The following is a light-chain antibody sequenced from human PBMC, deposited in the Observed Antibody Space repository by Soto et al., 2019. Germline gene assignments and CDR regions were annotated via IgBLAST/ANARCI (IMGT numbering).Light chain of an antibody. V-gene: IGKV1-39*01. Sequence: DIQMTQSPSSLSASVGDRVTITCRASQSITTYLNWYQQKPGKAPKLLIYAASSLQSGVXSXXSGSGSGTDFTLTISSLQPEDFATYYCQQTYSAPPTFGGGTKVEIK. CDR1: QSITTY. CDR3: QQTYSAPPT. CDR2: AAS. J-gene: IGKJ4*01.